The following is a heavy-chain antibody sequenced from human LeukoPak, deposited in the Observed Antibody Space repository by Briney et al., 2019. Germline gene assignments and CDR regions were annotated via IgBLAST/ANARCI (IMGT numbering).Heavy chain of an antibody. V-gene: IGHV7-4-1*02. Sequence: ASVKVSCKASGYTFTSYAMNWVRQAPGQGLEWMGWINTNTGDPTYAQGFTGRFVFSLDTSVSTAYLQISSLKAEDTAVYYCARVYSNYYYYYYYMDVWGKGTTVTVSS. D-gene: IGHD6-13*01. CDR3: ARVYSNYYYYYYYMDV. CDR1: GYTFTSYA. CDR2: INTNTGDP. J-gene: IGHJ6*03.